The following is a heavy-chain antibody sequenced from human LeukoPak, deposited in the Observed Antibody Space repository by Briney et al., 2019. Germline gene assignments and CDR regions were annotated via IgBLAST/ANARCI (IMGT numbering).Heavy chain of an antibody. CDR3: ARGGPYYYDSSAFDI. Sequence: PSETLSLTCTVSGGSISSYYWSWIRQPPGKGLEWIGYISYGGSTNYNPSLKSRVTVSLDTSKNQFSLKLSSVTAADTAVYYCARGGPYYYDSSAFDIWGQGTMVTVSS. CDR2: ISYGGST. J-gene: IGHJ3*02. CDR1: GGSISSYY. V-gene: IGHV4-59*01. D-gene: IGHD3-22*01.